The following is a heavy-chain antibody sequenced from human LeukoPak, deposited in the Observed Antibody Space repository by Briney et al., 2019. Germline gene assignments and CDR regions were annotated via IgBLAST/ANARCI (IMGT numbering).Heavy chain of an antibody. CDR1: GYSFTTLS. CDR2: VSSSTGNP. J-gene: IGHJ4*02. Sequence: ASVKVSCKASGYSFTTLSICWVRQAPGQGLEWMGWVSSSTGNPTYAQGFTGRFVFSVDTSVTTAYLQINNLKAEDTAVYYCARDARMDYWGQGTLVTASS. V-gene: IGHV7-4-1*02. CDR3: ARDARMDY. D-gene: IGHD2/OR15-2a*01.